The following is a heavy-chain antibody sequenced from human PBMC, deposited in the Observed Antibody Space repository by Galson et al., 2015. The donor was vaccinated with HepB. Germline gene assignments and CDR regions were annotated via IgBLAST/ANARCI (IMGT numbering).Heavy chain of an antibody. V-gene: IGHV3-48*03. J-gene: IGHJ4*02. CDR1: GFTFSSYE. CDR2: ISSSGSTI. D-gene: IGHD3-22*01. Sequence: SLRLSCAASGFTFSSYEMNWVRQAPGKGLEWVSYISSSGSTIYYADSVKGRFTISRDNAKISLYLQMNSLRAEDTAVYYCASWGHAGYDSSGYYYVGVDYWGQGTLVTVSS. CDR3: ASWGHAGYDSSGYYYVGVDY.